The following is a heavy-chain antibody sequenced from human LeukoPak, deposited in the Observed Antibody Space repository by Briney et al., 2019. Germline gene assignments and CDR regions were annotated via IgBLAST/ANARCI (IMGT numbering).Heavy chain of an antibody. CDR3: ASPGYSYGYVY. CDR1: GGSFRGYY. Sequence: KPSETLSLTYAVYGGSFRGYYWSCVRQPPGRGREWGGEINHSGSTNYSPALKGQVTISVDTSKNQFSLKLSSATAADTAVYYCASPGYSYGYVYWGQGTLVTVSS. D-gene: IGHD5-18*01. CDR2: INHSGST. V-gene: IGHV4-34*01. J-gene: IGHJ4*02.